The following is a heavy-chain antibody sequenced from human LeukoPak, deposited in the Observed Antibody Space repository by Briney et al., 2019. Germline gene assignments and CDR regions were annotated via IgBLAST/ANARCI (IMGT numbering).Heavy chain of an antibody. CDR1: GGSFSGYY. CDR3: ARALDYSGYDFPAFDI. CDR2: INHSGST. V-gene: IGHV4-34*01. J-gene: IGHJ3*02. D-gene: IGHD5-12*01. Sequence: KPSETLSLTCAVYGGSFSGYYWSWIRQPPGKGLEWIGEINHSGSTNYNPSLKSRVTISVDTSKNQFSLKLSSVTAADTAVYYCARALDYSGYDFPAFDIWGQGTMVTVSS.